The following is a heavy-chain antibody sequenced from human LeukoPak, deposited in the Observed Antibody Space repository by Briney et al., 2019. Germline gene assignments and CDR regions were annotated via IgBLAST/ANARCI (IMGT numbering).Heavy chain of an antibody. V-gene: IGHV1-8*02. J-gene: IGHJ4*02. CDR1: GYTFTGYY. Sequence: GASVKVSCKASGYTFTGYYMHWVRQAPGQGLGWMGWMNPNSGNTGYAQKFQGRVTMTRNTSISTAYMELSSLRSEDTAVYYCARQVVPTYYDFWSGPIYYFDYWGQGTLVTVSS. D-gene: IGHD3-3*01. CDR2: MNPNSGNT. CDR3: ARQVVPTYYDFWSGPIYYFDY.